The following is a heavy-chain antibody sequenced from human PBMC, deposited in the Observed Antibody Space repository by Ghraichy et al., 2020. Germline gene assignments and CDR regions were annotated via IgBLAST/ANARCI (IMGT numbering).Heavy chain of an antibody. D-gene: IGHD3-22*01. Sequence: ASVKVSCKTSGYTFTTSYIHWVRQAPGQGLEWMGIINPSGGGTSYPEKFQGRVTMTIDTSTSTVYMELSSLRSEDTAVYYCARAPDYYYDYTSYNRGPFDFWGQGTLVTVSS. CDR1: GYTFTTSY. CDR2: INPSGGGT. V-gene: IGHV1-46*01. CDR3: ARAPDYYYDYTSYNRGPFDF. J-gene: IGHJ4*02.